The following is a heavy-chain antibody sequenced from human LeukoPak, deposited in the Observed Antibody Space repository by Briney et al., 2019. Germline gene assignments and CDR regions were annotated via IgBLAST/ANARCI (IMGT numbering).Heavy chain of an antibody. CDR1: GFTFSSYG. V-gene: IGHV3-30*18. D-gene: IGHD5-12*01. Sequence: PGRSLRLSCAASGFTFSSYGMHWVRQAPGKGLEWVAVISYDGSNKYYADSVKGRFTISRDNSKNTLYLQMNSLRAEDTAVYYCAKGGGRGYSGYDLDYWGQGTLVTVSS. CDR2: ISYDGSNK. J-gene: IGHJ4*02. CDR3: AKGGGRGYSGYDLDY.